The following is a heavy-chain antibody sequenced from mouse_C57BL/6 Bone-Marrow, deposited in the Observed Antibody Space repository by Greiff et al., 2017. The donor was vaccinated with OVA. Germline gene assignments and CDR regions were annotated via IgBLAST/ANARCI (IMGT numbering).Heavy chain of an antibody. Sequence: QVQLQQSGPELVKPGASVKISCKASGYAFSSSWMNWVKQRPGTGLEWIGRIYPGDGDTNYNGKFKGKATLTADKSSSTAYMQLSSLTSEDSAVYFCVEGGLRRGPLFAYWGQGTLVTVSA. CDR2: IYPGDGDT. V-gene: IGHV1-82*01. CDR3: VEGGLRRGPLFAY. D-gene: IGHD2-4*01. CDR1: GYAFSSSW. J-gene: IGHJ3*01.